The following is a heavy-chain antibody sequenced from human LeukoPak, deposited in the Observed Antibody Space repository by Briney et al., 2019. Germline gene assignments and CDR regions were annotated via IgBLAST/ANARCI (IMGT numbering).Heavy chain of an antibody. CDR2: ISYDGSNK. CDR3: ARASRAPYYSDSGLWFYFDY. J-gene: IGHJ4*02. D-gene: IGHD3-10*01. Sequence: GRSLRLSCAASGFTFSSYAMHWVRQAPSKGLEWVAVISYDGSNKYYADSVKGRFTISRDNSKNTLYLQMNSLRDEDTAVYYCARASRAPYYSDSGLWFYFDYWGQGTLVTVSS. CDR1: GFTFSSYA. V-gene: IGHV3-30*07.